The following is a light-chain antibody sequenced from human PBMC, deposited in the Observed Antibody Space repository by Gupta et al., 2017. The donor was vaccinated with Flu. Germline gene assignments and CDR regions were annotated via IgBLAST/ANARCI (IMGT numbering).Light chain of an antibody. CDR1: SSDIAVYNY. Sequence: QSALTQPASVSGSPGQSITISCTRTSSDIAVYNYVSWYQQNPGTAPKLMIYEVSNRPSGVSNRFSGSKSGNTASLTISGLQAEDEAHYYSSSYTTSGFVIFGGGTNLTVL. J-gene: IGLJ2*01. V-gene: IGLV2-14*01. CDR2: EVS. CDR3: SSYTTSGFVI.